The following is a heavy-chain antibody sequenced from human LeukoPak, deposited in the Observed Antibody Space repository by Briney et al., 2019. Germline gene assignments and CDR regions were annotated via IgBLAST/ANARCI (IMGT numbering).Heavy chain of an antibody. J-gene: IGHJ2*01. CDR1: GGSISSGDYY. Sequence: SQTLSLTCTVSGGSISSGDYYWSWIRQPPGKGLEWIGYIYYSGSTYYNPSLKSRVTISVDTSKNQFSLKLSSVTAADTAVYYCARVGFRSYYYGSGSADAPDWYFDLWGRGTLVTVPS. V-gene: IGHV4-30-4*01. CDR2: IYYSGST. D-gene: IGHD3-10*01. CDR3: ARVGFRSYYYGSGSADAPDWYFDL.